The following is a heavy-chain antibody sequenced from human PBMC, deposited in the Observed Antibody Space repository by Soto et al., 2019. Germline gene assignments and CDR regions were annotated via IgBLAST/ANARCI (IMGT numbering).Heavy chain of an antibody. V-gene: IGHV3-23*01. Sequence: GGSLRPSCLASGFTFRSYAMSWVRQAPGKGLEWVSAISGSGGSTYYADSVKGRFTISRDNSKNTLYLQMNSLRAEDTAVYYCAKPQDVAWPPSFDYWGQGTLVTVSS. D-gene: IGHD2-15*01. CDR2: ISGSGGST. J-gene: IGHJ4*02. CDR3: AKPQDVAWPPSFDY. CDR1: GFTFRSYA.